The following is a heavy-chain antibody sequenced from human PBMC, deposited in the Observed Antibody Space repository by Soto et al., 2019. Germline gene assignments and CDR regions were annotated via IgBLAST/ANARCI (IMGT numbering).Heavy chain of an antibody. CDR1: GYTFSDYY. CDR3: ARGGELRGGVYYYGTHV. J-gene: IGHJ6*02. D-gene: IGHD1-26*01. Sequence: ASVKVSCKASGYTFSDYYIHWVRQAPGQGLEWMGWINPKSGGTNYAQKFQGWVTMTRDTSVSSVYMELPRLTSGDTALYYCARGGELRGGVYYYGTHVRGQAPTVTLSS. CDR2: INPKSGGT. V-gene: IGHV1-2*04.